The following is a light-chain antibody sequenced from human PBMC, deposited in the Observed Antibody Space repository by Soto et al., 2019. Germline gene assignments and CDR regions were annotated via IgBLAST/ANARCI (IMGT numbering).Light chain of an antibody. V-gene: IGKV3-15*01. CDR3: QQYNNWPPLT. Sequence: EIVMTQSPATLSVSPGERATLSCRASQSVSSNLAWYQQKPGQAPRLLIYGASTRASGIPVRFSGSGSGTECTLTISSLQSEDFAVYHCQQYNNWPPLTFGGGTKVEIK. CDR2: GAS. CDR1: QSVSSN. J-gene: IGKJ4*01.